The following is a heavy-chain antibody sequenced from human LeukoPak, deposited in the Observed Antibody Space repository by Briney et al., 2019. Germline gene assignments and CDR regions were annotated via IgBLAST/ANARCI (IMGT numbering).Heavy chain of an antibody. CDR3: AHSRPALIGDYAYYGMDV. V-gene: IGHV1-46*01. Sequence: ASVKVSCKASGYTFTSYYMHWVRQAPGQGLEWMGIINPSGGSTSYAQKFQGRVPMTRDTSTSTVYMELSSLRSEDTAVYYCAHSRPALIGDYAYYGMDVWGQGTTVTVSS. D-gene: IGHD4/OR15-4a*01. CDR1: GYTFTSYY. CDR2: INPSGGST. J-gene: IGHJ6*02.